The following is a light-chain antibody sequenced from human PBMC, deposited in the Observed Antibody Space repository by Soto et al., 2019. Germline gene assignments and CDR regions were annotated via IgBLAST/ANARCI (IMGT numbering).Light chain of an antibody. J-gene: IGKJ2*01. Sequence: DVVMTQSPLSLPVTLGQPASISCKSTQGLVYSDGNIYLNWFHQRPGQSPRRLIHKISDRDSGVPDRFSGSGSCTDFTLEISRVEAEDVGIYYCMQGTHWPFTFGQGTKLEIK. CDR3: MQGTHWPFT. CDR1: QGLVYSDGNIY. V-gene: IGKV2-30*01. CDR2: KIS.